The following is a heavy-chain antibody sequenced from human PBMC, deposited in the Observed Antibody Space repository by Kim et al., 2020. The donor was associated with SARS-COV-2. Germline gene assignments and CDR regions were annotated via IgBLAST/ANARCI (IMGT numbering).Heavy chain of an antibody. CDR2: IHYSSTTI. CDR3: ARDSTTLYYFDS. V-gene: IGHV3-48*04. J-gene: IGHJ4*02. D-gene: IGHD3-3*02. CDR1: GFTFNTYS. Sequence: GGSLTLSCAASGFTFNTYSMNWVRQAPGEGLEWVSNIHYSSTTIYYADSVKGRFTISRDNAKNSLYLQMSSLRAEDTAVYYCARDSTTLYYFDSWGQGT.